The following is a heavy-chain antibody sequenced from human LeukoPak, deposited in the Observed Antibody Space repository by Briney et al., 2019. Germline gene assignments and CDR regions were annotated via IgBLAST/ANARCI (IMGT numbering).Heavy chain of an antibody. V-gene: IGHV3-30-3*01. J-gene: IGHJ5*02. CDR2: ISYDGSNK. CDR1: GFTFSSYA. CDR3: ARDGRSYGGKNWFDP. Sequence: GRSLRLSCAASGFTFSSYAMRWVRQAPGKGLEWVAVISYDGSNKYYADSVKGRFTISRDNSKNTLYLQMNSLRAEDTAVYYCARDGRSYGGKNWFDPWGQGTLVTVSS. D-gene: IGHD4-23*01.